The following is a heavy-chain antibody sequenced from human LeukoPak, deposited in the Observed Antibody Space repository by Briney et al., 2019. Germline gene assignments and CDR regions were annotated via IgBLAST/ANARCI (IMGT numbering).Heavy chain of an antibody. CDR1: GFTVSNAW. J-gene: IGHJ4*02. V-gene: IGHV3-69-1*02. Sequence: PGGSLKLSCAASGFTVSNAWMNWVRQAPGKGLEWVSSISSSSYIYYADSVKGRFTISRDNAKNSLYLQMNSLRAEDTAVYYCARDFARLSWGQGTLVTVSS. CDR2: ISSSSYI. CDR3: ARDFARLS.